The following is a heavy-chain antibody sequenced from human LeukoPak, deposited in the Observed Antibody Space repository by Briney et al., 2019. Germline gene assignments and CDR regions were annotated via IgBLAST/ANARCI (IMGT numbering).Heavy chain of an antibody. J-gene: IGHJ4*02. V-gene: IGHV3-23*01. D-gene: IGHD6-13*01. CDR2: ISGSDSST. CDR1: GFTFSSSA. CDR3: ARDARGSIDY. Sequence: GGSLRLSCAASGFTFSSSAMSWVRQAPGKGLEWVSTISGSDSSTHYADSVKGRFTISRDNSKNTLYLQMNSLRAEDTAVYYCARDARGSIDYWGQGTLVTVSS.